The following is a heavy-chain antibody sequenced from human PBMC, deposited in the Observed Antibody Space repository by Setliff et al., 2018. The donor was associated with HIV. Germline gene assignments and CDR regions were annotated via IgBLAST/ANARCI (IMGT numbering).Heavy chain of an antibody. CDR3: ARVPASWYTAPFDI. Sequence: SVKVSCKASGGTFSSYAISWVRQAPGQGLEWMGGIIPIFGTANYAQKFQGRVTITADESTSTAYMELSSLRSEDTAVYYCARVPASWYTAPFDIWGKGTMVTVSS. J-gene: IGHJ3*02. CDR1: GGTFSSYA. D-gene: IGHD6-13*01. V-gene: IGHV1-69*13. CDR2: IIPIFGTA.